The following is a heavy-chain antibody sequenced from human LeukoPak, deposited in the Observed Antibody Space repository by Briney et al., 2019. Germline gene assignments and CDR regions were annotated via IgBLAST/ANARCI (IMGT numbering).Heavy chain of an antibody. Sequence: ASVKVSCKASGGTFSSYAINWVRQAPGQGLEWMGGIIPIFGTANYAQKFQGRVTITTDESTSTAYMELSSLRSEDTAVYYCVTDRGTYYYDSSGYRAWGQGTLVTVSS. CDR2: IIPIFGTA. V-gene: IGHV1-69*05. CDR3: VTDRGTYYYDSSGYRA. D-gene: IGHD3-22*01. CDR1: GGTFSSYA. J-gene: IGHJ5*02.